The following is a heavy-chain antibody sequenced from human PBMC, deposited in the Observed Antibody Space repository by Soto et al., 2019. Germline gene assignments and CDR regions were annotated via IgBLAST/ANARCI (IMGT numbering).Heavy chain of an antibody. V-gene: IGHV3-23*01. CDR1: GFTFSSYA. CDR2: ISGSGGST. Sequence: GGSLRLSCAASGFTFSSYAMSWVRQAPGKGLEWASAISGSGGSTYYADSVKGRFTISRDNSKNTLYLQMNSLRAEDTAVYYCAKVDYDILTGPYGMDVWGQGTTVTVSS. D-gene: IGHD3-9*01. CDR3: AKVDYDILTGPYGMDV. J-gene: IGHJ6*02.